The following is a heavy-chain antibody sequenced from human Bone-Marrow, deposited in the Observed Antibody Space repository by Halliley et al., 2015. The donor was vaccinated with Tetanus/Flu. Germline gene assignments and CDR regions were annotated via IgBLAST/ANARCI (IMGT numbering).Heavy chain of an antibody. CDR2: IFYSGNT. J-gene: IGHJ6*02. Sequence: WIGYIFYSGNTYYKPSLKSRVTISVDTSKNQLSLRLTSVTAADTGVYYCATCRTGYKYESGMDVWGQGTTVAVS. D-gene: IGHD1-1*01. CDR3: ATCRTGYKYESGMDV. V-gene: IGHV4-31*02.